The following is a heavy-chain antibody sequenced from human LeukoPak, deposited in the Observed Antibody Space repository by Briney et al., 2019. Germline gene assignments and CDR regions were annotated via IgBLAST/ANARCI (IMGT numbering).Heavy chain of an antibody. CDR2: INPNSGGT. Sequence: GASVKVSCKASGYTFTGYYMHWVRQAPGQGLEWMGWINPNSGGTNYAQKFQGRVTMTRDTSISTAYMELSRLGSDDTAVYYCARGGVEYSSTPPSYWGQGTLVTVSS. D-gene: IGHD6-6*01. CDR1: GYTFTGYY. V-gene: IGHV1-2*02. J-gene: IGHJ4*02. CDR3: ARGGVEYSSTPPSY.